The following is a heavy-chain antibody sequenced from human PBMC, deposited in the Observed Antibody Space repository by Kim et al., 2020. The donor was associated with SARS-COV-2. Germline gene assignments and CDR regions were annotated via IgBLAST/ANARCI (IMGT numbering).Heavy chain of an antibody. CDR1: GFTFSSYG. CDR3: AKDGVALVVPAAMNWFDP. CDR2: ISYDGSNK. V-gene: IGHV3-30*18. J-gene: IGHJ5*02. Sequence: GGSLRLSCAASGFTFSSYGMHWVRQAPGKGLEWVAVISYDGSNKYYADSVKGRFTISRDNSKNTLYLQMNSLRAEDTAVYYCAKDGVALVVPAAMNWFDPWGQGTLVTVSS. D-gene: IGHD2-2*01.